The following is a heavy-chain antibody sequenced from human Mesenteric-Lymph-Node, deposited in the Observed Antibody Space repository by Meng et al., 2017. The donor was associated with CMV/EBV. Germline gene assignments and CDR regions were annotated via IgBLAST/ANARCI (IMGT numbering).Heavy chain of an antibody. Sequence: SVKVSCKASGGTFSSYAISWVRQAPGQGLEWMGGIIPIFGTANYAQKFQGRVTITTDESTSTAYMELSSLRSEDTAVYYCATHDTSSWDYYYGMDVWGQGTTVTVSS. D-gene: IGHD1-1*01. V-gene: IGHV1-69*05. CDR2: IIPIFGTA. J-gene: IGHJ6*02. CDR1: GGTFSSYA. CDR3: ATHDTSSWDYYYGMDV.